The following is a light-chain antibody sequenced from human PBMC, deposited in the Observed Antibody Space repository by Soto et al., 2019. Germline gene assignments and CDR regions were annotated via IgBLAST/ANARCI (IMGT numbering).Light chain of an antibody. CDR1: QSVSSY. Sequence: EIVLTQSPATLSLSPVERATLSCRACQSVSSYLGWYQQKPGQAPRLLIYDASNRATGIPARFSGSGSGTDFILTISSLEPEDCAVYYCQQRSNWPRTFGQGTKVEIK. CDR3: QQRSNWPRT. CDR2: DAS. J-gene: IGKJ1*01. V-gene: IGKV3-11*01.